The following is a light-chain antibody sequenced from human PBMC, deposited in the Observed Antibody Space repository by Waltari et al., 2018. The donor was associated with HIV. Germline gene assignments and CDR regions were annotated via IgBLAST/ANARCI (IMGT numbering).Light chain of an antibody. J-gene: IGLJ3*02. Sequence: SYELTQPPSVSVSPGQTARIPCSGAALPQTYVYWYQQKSGQAPVLVIYEDTKRPSGISETFSGSSSGTVATLTITGAQVEHEADYYCYSTYSSGVSWVFGGGTKLTVL. V-gene: IGLV3-10*01. CDR2: EDT. CDR3: YSTYSSGVSWV. CDR1: ALPQTY.